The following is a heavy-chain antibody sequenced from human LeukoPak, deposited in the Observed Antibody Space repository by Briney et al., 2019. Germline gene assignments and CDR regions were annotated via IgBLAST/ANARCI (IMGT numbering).Heavy chain of an antibody. J-gene: IGHJ4*02. Sequence: GGSLRLSCAASGFTFSSYGMHWVRQASGKGLEWVGRIRSKANSYATAYAASVKGRFTISRDDSKNTAYLQMNSLKTEDTAVYYCTSDNFDYYDSSGYYYWGQGTLVTVSS. V-gene: IGHV3-73*01. CDR3: TSDNFDYYDSSGYYY. CDR1: GFTFSSYG. D-gene: IGHD3-22*01. CDR2: IRSKANSYAT.